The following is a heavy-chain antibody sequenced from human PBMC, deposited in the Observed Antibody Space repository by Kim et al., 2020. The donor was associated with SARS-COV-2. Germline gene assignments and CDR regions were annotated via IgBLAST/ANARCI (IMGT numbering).Heavy chain of an antibody. J-gene: IGHJ4*02. V-gene: IGHV3-23*01. Sequence: ADSVKGRFTISRDNSKNTLCLQMNSLGADDTAVYYCARDLGDFVNTFDYWGQGTLVTVSS. CDR3: ARDLGDFVNTFDY. D-gene: IGHD2-21*02.